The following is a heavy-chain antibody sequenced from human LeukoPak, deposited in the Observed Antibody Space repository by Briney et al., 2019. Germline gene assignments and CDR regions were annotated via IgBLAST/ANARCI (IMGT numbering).Heavy chain of an antibody. J-gene: IGHJ4*02. CDR2: IYYSGST. CDR3: ARVRTGDSRGFDY. D-gene: IGHD7-27*01. V-gene: IGHV4-59*01. CDR1: GGSISSYY. Sequence: SETLSLTCTVSGGSISSYYWGWIRQPPGKGLEWIGYIYYSGSTNYNPSLKSRVTISVDTSKNQFSLKLSSVTAADTAVYYCARVRTGDSRGFDYWGQGTLVTVSS.